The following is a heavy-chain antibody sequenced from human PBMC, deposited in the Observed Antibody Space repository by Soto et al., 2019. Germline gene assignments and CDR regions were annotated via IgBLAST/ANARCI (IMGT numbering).Heavy chain of an antibody. V-gene: IGHV1-69*01. D-gene: IGHD4-4*01. CDR2: IIPMFGTP. CDR1: GGSFSNYA. Sequence: QVQLVQSGAEVKKPGSSVSVSCKTSGGSFSNYAFSWVRQAPGQGLEWMGAIIPMFGTPNYAQMFQGRVTITADESTTTAYMEVSSLRSEDSAVYYCARGATVTREYFYGMDVWGQGTTVTVSS. CDR3: ARGATVTREYFYGMDV. J-gene: IGHJ6*02.